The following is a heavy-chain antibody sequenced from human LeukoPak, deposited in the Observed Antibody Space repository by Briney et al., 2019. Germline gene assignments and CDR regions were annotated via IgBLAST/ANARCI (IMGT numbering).Heavy chain of an antibody. D-gene: IGHD1-26*01. V-gene: IGHV1-69*05. CDR1: GGTFSSYA. CDR2: IIPIFGTA. CDR3: ARDHSGSYLDYYMDV. J-gene: IGHJ6*03. Sequence: SVKVSCKASGGTFSSYAISWVRQAPGQGLEWMGRIIPIFGTANYAQKFQGRVTSTTDESTSTAYMELSSLRSEDTAVYYCARDHSGSYLDYYMDVWGKGTTVTVSS.